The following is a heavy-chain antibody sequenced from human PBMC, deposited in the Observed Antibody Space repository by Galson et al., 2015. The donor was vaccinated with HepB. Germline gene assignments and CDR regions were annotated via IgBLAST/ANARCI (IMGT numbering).Heavy chain of an antibody. CDR2: INFNSGGT. CDR3: ARGVTVGGAWGYFDY. J-gene: IGHJ4*02. D-gene: IGHD3-16*01. Sequence: SVKVSCKASGSTFTGYFMHWVRQAPGQGLEWMGRINFNSGGTNYAQKFQGRVTMTRDTSISTAYMYLSSLRSDDTAMYYCARGVTVGGAWGYFDYWGQGSLVTVSS. CDR1: GSTFTGYF. V-gene: IGHV1-2*06.